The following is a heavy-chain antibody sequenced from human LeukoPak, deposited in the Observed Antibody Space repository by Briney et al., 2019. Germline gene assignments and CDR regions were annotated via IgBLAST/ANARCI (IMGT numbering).Heavy chain of an antibody. D-gene: IGHD5-12*01. CDR2: INPSGGST. CDR1: GYTFTSYY. V-gene: IGHV1-46*01. Sequence: ASVKVSCKASGYTFTSYYMHWVRQAPGQGLEWMGIINPSGGSTTYAQKFQGRVTVTRDTSTSIVYTELSSLRSEDTAVYYCARAYSGYDPNDYWGQGTLVTVSS. CDR3: ARAYSGYDPNDY. J-gene: IGHJ4*02.